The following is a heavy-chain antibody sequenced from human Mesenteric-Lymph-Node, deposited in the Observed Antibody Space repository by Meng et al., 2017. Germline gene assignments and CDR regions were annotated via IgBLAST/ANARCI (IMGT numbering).Heavy chain of an antibody. CDR2: ISSTSSYI. Sequence: GGTLRLSCAASGFTFSSYTINWVRQAPGRGLEWVSSISSTSSYIFYADSVKGRFTVSRDNAKSSLYLQMNSLRAEDTAVYYCTYGDNAAWGQGTVVTGSS. D-gene: IGHD4-23*01. CDR3: TYGDNAA. CDR1: GFTFSSYT. V-gene: IGHV3-21*01. J-gene: IGHJ5*02.